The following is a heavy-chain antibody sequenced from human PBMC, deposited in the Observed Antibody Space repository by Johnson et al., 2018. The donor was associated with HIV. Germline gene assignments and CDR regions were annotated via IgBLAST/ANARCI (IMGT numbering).Heavy chain of an antibody. CDR3: ARDLNHFGGAFDI. Sequence: QMLLVESGGGVVQPGRSLRLSCAASGFTFSSYGMHWVRQAPGKGLEWVAVISFDGSIKDYADSVKGRFTISRDNSKNTLYLQMNRLRAEDTAVYYCARDLNHFGGAFDIWGQGTMVTVSS. J-gene: IGHJ3*02. V-gene: IGHV3-30*19. CDR2: ISFDGSIK. CDR1: GFTFSSYG. D-gene: IGHD3-16*01.